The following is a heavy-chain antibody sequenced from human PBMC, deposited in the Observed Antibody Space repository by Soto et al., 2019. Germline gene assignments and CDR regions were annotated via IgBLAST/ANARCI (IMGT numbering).Heavy chain of an antibody. CDR1: GFTFGSYE. V-gene: IGHV3-48*03. D-gene: IGHD1-26*01. CDR2: ISSSGSTI. Sequence: PGGSLRLSCAASGFTFGSYEMNWVRQAPGKGLEWVSYISSSGSTIYYADSVKGRFTISRDNAKNSLYLQMNSLRAEDTAVYYCARAPMGPFDYWGQGTLVTVSS. CDR3: ARAPMGPFDY. J-gene: IGHJ4*02.